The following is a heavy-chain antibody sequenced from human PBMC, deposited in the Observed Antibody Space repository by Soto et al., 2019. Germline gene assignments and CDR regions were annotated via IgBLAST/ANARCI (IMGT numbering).Heavy chain of an antibody. D-gene: IGHD3-22*01. CDR1: GDSISSSSYY. CDR2: IYYSGST. Sequence: PSETLSLTCTVSGDSISSSSYYWGWIRQPPGKGLEWIGNIYYSGSTYYNPSLKSRVTISVDTSKNQFSLKLSSVTAADTAVYYCASVRTYYFDSSGGPSFDYWGQGTLVTVSS. V-gene: IGHV4-39*01. CDR3: ASVRTYYFDSSGGPSFDY. J-gene: IGHJ4*02.